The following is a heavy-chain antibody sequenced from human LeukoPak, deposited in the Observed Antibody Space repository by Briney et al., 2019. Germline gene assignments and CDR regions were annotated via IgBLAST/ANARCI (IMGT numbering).Heavy chain of an antibody. D-gene: IGHD5-24*01. J-gene: IGHJ3*02. CDR2: IYSGGST. CDR1: GFTVSSNY. CDR3: ARGRRWLQSPGGAFYI. Sequence: PGGSLRLSCAASGFTVSSNYMSWVRQAPGKGLEWVSVIYSGGSTYYADSVKGRFTISRDNSKNTLYLQMNSLRAEDTAVYYCARGRRWLQSPGGAFYIWGQGTMVTVSS. V-gene: IGHV3-66*01.